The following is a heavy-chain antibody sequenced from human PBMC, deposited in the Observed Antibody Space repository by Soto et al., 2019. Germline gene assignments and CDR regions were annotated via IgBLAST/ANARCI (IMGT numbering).Heavy chain of an antibody. CDR2: VSPYDGYT. J-gene: IGHJ6*02. CDR1: GYTFSSYG. D-gene: IGHD3-22*01. Sequence: QVQLVQSGAEVKKPGASVKVSCKASGYTFSSYGINWVRQAPGQGLEWLGWVSPYDGYTNYAQILQGRVSMTTDTSTRTAYMEVRSLRSDDTAVYYGARGGYYDSSGSRNYFYYGMNVWGQGTTVTVSS. V-gene: IGHV1-18*01. CDR3: ARGGYYDSSGSRNYFYYGMNV.